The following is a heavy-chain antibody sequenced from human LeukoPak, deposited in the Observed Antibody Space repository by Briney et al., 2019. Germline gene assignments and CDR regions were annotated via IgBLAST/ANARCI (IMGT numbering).Heavy chain of an antibody. V-gene: IGHV3-23*01. Sequence: GGPLRFSCAASGFTFSSYALSWVRQAPGKGLEGVSAISGSGGSTYYADSVKGRFTISRDNSKNTLYLQMNSLRAEDTAVYYCAKADILTGIPHGDWGQGTLVTVSS. CDR3: AKADILTGIPHGD. CDR2: ISGSGGST. J-gene: IGHJ4*02. D-gene: IGHD3-9*01. CDR1: GFTFSSYA.